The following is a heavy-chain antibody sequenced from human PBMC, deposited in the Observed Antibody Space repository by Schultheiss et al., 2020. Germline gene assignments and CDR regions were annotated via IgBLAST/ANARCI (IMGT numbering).Heavy chain of an antibody. Sequence: ASVKVSCKASGYTFTGYYMHWVRQAPGQGLEWMGWINPNSGGTNYAQKFHDRVTMTRDTSISTAYMELSRLRSVETAVYYCVSTNSSSWHRLDYWGQGTLVTVSS. CDR2: INPNSGGT. J-gene: IGHJ4*02. D-gene: IGHD6-13*01. V-gene: IGHV1-2*02. CDR3: VSTNSSSWHRLDY. CDR1: GYTFTGYY.